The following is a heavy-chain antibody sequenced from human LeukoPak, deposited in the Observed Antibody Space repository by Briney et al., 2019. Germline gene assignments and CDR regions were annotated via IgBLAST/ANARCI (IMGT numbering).Heavy chain of an antibody. CDR1: GYTFTSYG. D-gene: IGHD3-22*01. V-gene: IGHV1-18*01. CDR3: ARDLRPRHYYDSSGLGNFDY. J-gene: IGHJ4*02. CDR2: ISAYNGNT. Sequence: ASVKVSCKASGYTFTSYGISWVRQAPGQGLEWMGRISAYNGNTNYAQKLQGRVTMTTDTSTSTAYMELRSLRSDDTAVYYCARDLRPRHYYDSSGLGNFDYWGQGTLVTVSS.